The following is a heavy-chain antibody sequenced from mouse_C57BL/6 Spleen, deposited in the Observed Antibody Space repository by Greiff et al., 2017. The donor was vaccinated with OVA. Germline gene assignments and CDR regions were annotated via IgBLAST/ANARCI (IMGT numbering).Heavy chain of an antibody. D-gene: IGHD2-5*01. CDR1: GFTFSDYG. Sequence: EVQLVESGGGLVKPGGSLKLSCAASGFTFSDYGMHWVRQAPEKGLEWVAYISSGSSTLYYADTVKGRFTISRDNAKNTLFLQMTSLRSEDTAMYYCARWDYSNYYYAMDYWGQGTSVTVSS. CDR3: ARWDYSNYYYAMDY. J-gene: IGHJ4*01. V-gene: IGHV5-17*01. CDR2: ISSGSSTL.